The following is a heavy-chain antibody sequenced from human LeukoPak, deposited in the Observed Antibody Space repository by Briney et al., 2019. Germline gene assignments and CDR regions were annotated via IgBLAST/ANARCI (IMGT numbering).Heavy chain of an antibody. Sequence: GGSPRLSCVASGFTFSNQAMTWVRQTPGKGLEWVSTISVTGDTAYYADSVKGRFTVSRDNSKNTLYAQMNSLTAEDTAVYYCTTDYGVTMIVHYWGQGTLVTVSS. CDR3: TTDYGVTMIVHY. CDR2: ISVTGDTA. V-gene: IGHV3-23*01. D-gene: IGHD3-22*01. CDR1: GFTFSNQA. J-gene: IGHJ4*02.